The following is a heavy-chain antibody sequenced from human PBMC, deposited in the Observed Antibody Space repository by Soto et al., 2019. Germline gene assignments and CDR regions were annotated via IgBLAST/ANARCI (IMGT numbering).Heavy chain of an antibody. J-gene: IGHJ4*02. CDR3: ARESLVIGTQQFDY. V-gene: IGHV1-2*02. CDR2: INSKNGGT. D-gene: IGHD1-7*01. Sequence: AVKVSCKASGYTFTDSYLHWVRQAPGQGLEWMGWINSKNGGTSYAQKFQGRVTMTRDTSISTAYMELSRLRSDDTAVYYCARESLVIGTQQFDYWGQGTPVTVSS. CDR1: GYTFTDSY.